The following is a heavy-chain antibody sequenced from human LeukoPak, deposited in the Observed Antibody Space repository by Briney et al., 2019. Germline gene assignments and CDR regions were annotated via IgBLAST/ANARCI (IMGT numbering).Heavy chain of an antibody. D-gene: IGHD4-17*01. CDR2: IAPSESYT. V-gene: IGHV5-10-1*01. CDR3: ARHHSPTTVTTGYAFDI. CDR1: GYSFTSYW. Sequence: GESLKISCQGSGYSFTSYWISWVRQMPGKGLEWMGRIAPSESYTNYSPSFQGHVTISADKSISTAYLQWSSLKASDTAMYYCARHHSPTTVTTGYAFDIWGQGAMVTVCS. J-gene: IGHJ3*02.